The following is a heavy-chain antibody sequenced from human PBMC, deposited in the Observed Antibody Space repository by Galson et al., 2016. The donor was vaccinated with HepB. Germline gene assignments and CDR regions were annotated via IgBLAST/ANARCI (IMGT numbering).Heavy chain of an antibody. CDR2: INPSGGGP. J-gene: IGHJ6*02. V-gene: IGHV1-46*01. CDR3: ARDGGYFDMDV. Sequence: SVKVSCKASGHTFTSEYMHWVRQAPGQGLEWMGMINPSGGGPTYAQKFQGRVTMTRETSTSTIYMDLSSLRSEDTALYYCARDGGYFDMDVWGQGTTVTVSS. CDR1: GHTFTSEY.